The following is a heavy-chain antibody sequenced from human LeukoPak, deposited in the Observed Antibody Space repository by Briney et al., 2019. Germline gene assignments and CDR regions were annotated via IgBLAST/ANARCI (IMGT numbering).Heavy chain of an antibody. Sequence: PSETLSLTCTVSGYSISSGYYWSWIRQPAGKGLEWIGRIYTSGSTNYNPSLKSRVTMSVDTSKNQFSLKLSSVTAADTAVYYCARVGGGSGSYFHFDYWGQGTLVTVSS. CDR3: ARVGGGSGSYFHFDY. D-gene: IGHD3-10*01. CDR2: IYTSGST. J-gene: IGHJ4*02. V-gene: IGHV4-4*07. CDR1: GYSISSGYY.